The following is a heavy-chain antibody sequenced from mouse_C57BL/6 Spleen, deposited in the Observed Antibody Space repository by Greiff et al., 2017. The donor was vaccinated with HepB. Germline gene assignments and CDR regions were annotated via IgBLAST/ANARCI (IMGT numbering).Heavy chain of an antibody. CDR1: GYAFSSYW. CDR2: IYPGDGDT. V-gene: IGHV1-80*01. Sequence: QVQLQQSGAELVKPGASVKISCKASGYAFSSYWMNWVKQRPGKGLEWIGQIYPGDGDTNYNGKFKGKATLTADKSSSTAYMQLSSLTSEDSAVYFCARNFGVVALGDYWGQGTSVTVSS. CDR3: ARNFGVVALGDY. J-gene: IGHJ4*01. D-gene: IGHD1-1*01.